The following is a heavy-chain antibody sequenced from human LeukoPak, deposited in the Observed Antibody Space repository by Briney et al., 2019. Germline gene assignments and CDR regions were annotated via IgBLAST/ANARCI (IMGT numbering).Heavy chain of an antibody. V-gene: IGHV4-59*01. Sequence: SETLSLTCTVSGGSISSYYWSWIRQPPGKGLEWIGYIYYSGSTNYNPSLKSRVTISVDTSKNQFSLKLSSVTAADTAVYYCARGSFKWLAFYGMDVWGQGTTVTVPS. J-gene: IGHJ6*02. CDR2: IYYSGST. D-gene: IGHD5-12*01. CDR1: GGSISSYY. CDR3: ARGSFKWLAFYGMDV.